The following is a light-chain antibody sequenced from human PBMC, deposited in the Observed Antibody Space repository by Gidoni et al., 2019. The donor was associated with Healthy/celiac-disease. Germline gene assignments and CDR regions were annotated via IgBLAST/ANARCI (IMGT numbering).Light chain of an antibody. CDR2: CAS. J-gene: IGKJ4*01. V-gene: IGKV4-1*01. CDR1: QSVSYSSNNKNY. Sequence: DIVMTQSPDSLAVSLGESATINCRSSQSVSYSSNNKNYLAWYQQKPGQPPKLLIYCASTRESGVPDRFSGSGSGTDFTLTISSLQAEDVAVYYCQQYYSNPLTFGGGTKVEIK. CDR3: QQYYSNPLT.